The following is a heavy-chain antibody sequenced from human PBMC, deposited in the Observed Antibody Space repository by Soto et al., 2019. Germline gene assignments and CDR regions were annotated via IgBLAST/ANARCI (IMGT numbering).Heavy chain of an antibody. CDR3: ARWLQFGSYYGMDV. CDR2: IYYSGST. D-gene: IGHD5-12*01. CDR1: GGSLSSGGYY. J-gene: IGHJ6*02. Sequence: QVQLQESGPGLVKPSQTLSLTCTVSGGSLSSGGYYWTWIRQHPGKGLEWIGYIYYSGSTSYNPSLNSRVTTSVATSKNQFSRKLSSVTAADMAVYYCARWLQFGSYYGMDVWGQGTTVTVSS. V-gene: IGHV4-31*03.